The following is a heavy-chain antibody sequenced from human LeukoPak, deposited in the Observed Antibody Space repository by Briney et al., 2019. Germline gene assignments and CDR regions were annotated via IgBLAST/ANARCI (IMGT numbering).Heavy chain of an antibody. CDR1: GFTFSSYG. D-gene: IGHD3-22*01. CDR2: ISYDGSNK. V-gene: IGHV3-30*18. Sequence: GGSLRLSCAASGFTFSSYGMHWVRQAPGKGLEWVAVISYDGSNKYYADSAKGRFTISRDNSKNTLYLQMNSLRAEDTAMYYCAKGPRRINMIVVVRDAFDIWGQGTMVTVSS. J-gene: IGHJ3*02. CDR3: AKGPRRINMIVVVRDAFDI.